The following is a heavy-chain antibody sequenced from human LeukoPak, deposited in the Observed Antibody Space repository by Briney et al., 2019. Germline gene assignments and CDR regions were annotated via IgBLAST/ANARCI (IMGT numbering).Heavy chain of an antibody. CDR1: GFTFNSFW. CDR3: AVKWAYDGFDI. CDR2: INSDGSTT. Sequence: GGSLSLSCAASGFTFNSFWKHCARHAPGKRLVWSSRINSDGSTTTYADSMKGRFTIPIENANNTLYLQMNSLRAQYTAVYYCAVKWAYDGFDIWGQGTMVTVSS. J-gene: IGHJ3*02. D-gene: IGHD1-26*01. V-gene: IGHV3-74*01.